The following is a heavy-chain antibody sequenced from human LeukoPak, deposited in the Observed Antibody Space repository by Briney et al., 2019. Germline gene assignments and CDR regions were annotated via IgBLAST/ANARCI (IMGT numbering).Heavy chain of an antibody. D-gene: IGHD3-22*01. V-gene: IGHV4-38-2*02. Sequence: SETLSLTCTVSGYSISSGYYWGWIRQPPGKGLEWIGSIYYSGSTYYNPSLKSRVTISVDTSKNQFSLKLSSVTAADTAVYYCARDYDDSGYLLLDYWGQGTLVTVSS. CDR2: IYYSGST. CDR1: GYSISSGYY. J-gene: IGHJ4*02. CDR3: ARDYDDSGYLLLDY.